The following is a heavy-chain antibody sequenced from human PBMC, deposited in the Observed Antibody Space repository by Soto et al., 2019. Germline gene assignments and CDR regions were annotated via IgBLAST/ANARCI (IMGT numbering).Heavy chain of an antibody. J-gene: IGHJ6*02. CDR3: AREGLPAAIKYYYYGMDV. V-gene: IGHV1-69*04. CDR2: IIPILGIA. CDR1: GGTFSSYT. Sequence: SVKVSCKASGGTFSSYTISWVRQAPGQGLEWMGRIIPILGIANYAQKFQGRVTITADKSTSTAYMELSSLRSEDTAVYYCAREGLPAAIKYYYYGMDVWGQGTTVTVSS. D-gene: IGHD2-2*01.